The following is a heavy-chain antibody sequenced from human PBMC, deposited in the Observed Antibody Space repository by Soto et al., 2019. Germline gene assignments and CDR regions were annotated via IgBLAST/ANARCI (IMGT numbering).Heavy chain of an antibody. Sequence: SETLSLTCTVSGGSISGSSYFWGWIRQPPGKGLEWIGSIYYSGSTYYNPSLKSRVTISVDTSKNQFSLKLSSVTAADTAVYYCARHFSVDYFDYWGQGALVTVSS. CDR3: ARHFSVDYFDY. CDR2: IYYSGST. CDR1: GGSISGSSYF. V-gene: IGHV4-39*01. J-gene: IGHJ4*02.